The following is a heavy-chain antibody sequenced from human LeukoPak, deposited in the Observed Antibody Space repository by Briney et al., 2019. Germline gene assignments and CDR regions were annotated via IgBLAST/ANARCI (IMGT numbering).Heavy chain of an antibody. D-gene: IGHD3-22*01. Sequence: GGSLRLSCTASGFTFSSYDMHWVRQPTGKGLEWVSAIGSLGDTYYSGSVKGRFTISRENAKNSLYLQMNSLRAGDTAIYYCARASSGLDYWGQGSLVTVSS. V-gene: IGHV3-13*01. CDR3: ARASSGLDY. CDR2: IGSLGDT. J-gene: IGHJ4*02. CDR1: GFTFSSYD.